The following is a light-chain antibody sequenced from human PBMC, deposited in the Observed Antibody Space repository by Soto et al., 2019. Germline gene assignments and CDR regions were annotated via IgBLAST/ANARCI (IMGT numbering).Light chain of an antibody. CDR3: SSYTSSSVV. CDR1: SSDVGGYNY. V-gene: IGLV2-14*01. CDR2: DVS. Sequence: QLVLTQPASVSGSPGQSITISCTGTSSDVGGYNYVSWYQQHPGKAPKLMIYDVSNRPSGVSNRFSGSKSGNTASLTISGLQAEDEADYYCSSYTSSSVVFGGGTQLTVL. J-gene: IGLJ2*01.